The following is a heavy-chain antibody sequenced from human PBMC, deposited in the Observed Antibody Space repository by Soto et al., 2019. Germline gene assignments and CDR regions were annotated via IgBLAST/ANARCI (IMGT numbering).Heavy chain of an antibody. CDR3: ARDTRTAVAGSYYFEY. V-gene: IGHV1-2*02. Sequence: ASVKVSCKASGYTFTGYYLHWVRQAPGQGLEWMGWINPNSGGTNYAQKFQGRVTMTRDTSISTAFMELSRLRSDGTAMYYCARDTRTAVAGSYYFEYWGQGNRVTVSS. J-gene: IGHJ4*02. CDR1: GYTFTGYY. D-gene: IGHD6-19*01. CDR2: INPNSGGT.